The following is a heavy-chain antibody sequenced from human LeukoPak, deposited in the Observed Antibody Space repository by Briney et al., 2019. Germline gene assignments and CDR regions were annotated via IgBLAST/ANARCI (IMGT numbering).Heavy chain of an antibody. CDR3: ARGSYFDL. J-gene: IGHJ2*01. Sequence: SETLSLKCTVAGGSINGSGYHWGWIRQPPRKGLEWIGTIYYRGTTYYKPSLKSRVTITLDTPKNQFSLSLTSMTAADTAVYYCARGSYFDLWGRGTLVTVSS. CDR1: GGSINGSGYH. V-gene: IGHV4-39*07. CDR2: IYYRGTT.